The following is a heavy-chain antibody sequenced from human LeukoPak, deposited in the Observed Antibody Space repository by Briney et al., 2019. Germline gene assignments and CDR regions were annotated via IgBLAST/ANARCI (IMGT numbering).Heavy chain of an antibody. CDR2: IRYDGSNK. D-gene: IGHD3-10*01. J-gene: IGHJ4*02. Sequence: GGSLRLSCAASGFTFSSYGMHWARQAPGKGLEWVAFIRYDGSNKYYADSVKGRFTISRDNSKNTLYLQMNSLRAEDTAVYYCAKGHGHYGSGSYGYWGQGTLVTVSS. CDR1: GFTFSSYG. V-gene: IGHV3-30*02. CDR3: AKGHGHYGSGSYGY.